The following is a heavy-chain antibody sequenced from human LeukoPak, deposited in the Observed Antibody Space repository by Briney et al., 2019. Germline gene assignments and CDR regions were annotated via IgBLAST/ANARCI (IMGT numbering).Heavy chain of an antibody. CDR3: ARPLYLGYCSSTSCPTNFQH. CDR2: INPNSGGT. V-gene: IGHV1-2*02. Sequence: GASVKVSCKASGYTFTGYYMHWVRQAPGQGLEWMGWINPNSGGTNYAQKFQGRVTMTRDTSISTAYMELSRLRSDDTAVYYCARPLYLGYCSSTSCPTNFQHWGQGTLVTVSS. D-gene: IGHD2-2*01. CDR1: GYTFTGYY. J-gene: IGHJ1*01.